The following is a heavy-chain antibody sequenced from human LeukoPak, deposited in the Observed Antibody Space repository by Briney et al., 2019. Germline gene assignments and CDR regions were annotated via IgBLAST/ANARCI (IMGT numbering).Heavy chain of an antibody. V-gene: IGHV1-2*02. D-gene: IGHD2-2*01. CDR1: GYTVTGYY. CDR2: INPNSGGT. CDR3: AREELIVVVPGATILTGWFDP. J-gene: IGHJ5*02. Sequence: ASVKVSCKASGYTVTGYYMHWVRQAHGQGLEWMGWINPNSGGTNYAQKFQGRVTMTRDTSISTAYMELSRLRSDDTAVYYCAREELIVVVPGATILTGWFDPWGQGTLVTVSA.